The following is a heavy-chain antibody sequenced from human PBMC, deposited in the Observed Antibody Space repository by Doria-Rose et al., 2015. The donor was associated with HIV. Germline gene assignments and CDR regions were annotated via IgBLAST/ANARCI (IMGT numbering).Heavy chain of an antibody. CDR2: IFSDDDS. J-gene: IGHJ4*02. CDR1: GVSLSSPGMG. Sequence: QESGPVLVKPTETLTLTCTVSGVSLSSPGMGVSWIRQPPGKALEWLANIFSDDDSSCQTSLKSRLTISRGTSKSQVVRTMTDMDPVDTATYYCARIKSSRWYHKYYFDFWGQGTLVIVSA. V-gene: IGHV2-26*01. D-gene: IGHD6-13*01. CDR3: ARIKSSRWYHKYYFDF.